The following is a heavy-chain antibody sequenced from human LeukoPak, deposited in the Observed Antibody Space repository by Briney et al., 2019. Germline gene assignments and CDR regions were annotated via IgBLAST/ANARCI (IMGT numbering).Heavy chain of an antibody. CDR2: MNPNSGNT. Sequence: ASVKVSCKASGYTFTSYDINWVRQATGQGLEWMGWMNPNSGNTGYAQKFQGRVTITRDTSTSTVYMELSSLRSEDTAVYYCARKYSSSWSYAFDIWGQGTMVTVSS. D-gene: IGHD6-13*01. J-gene: IGHJ3*02. CDR1: GYTFTSYD. V-gene: IGHV1-8*03. CDR3: ARKYSSSWSYAFDI.